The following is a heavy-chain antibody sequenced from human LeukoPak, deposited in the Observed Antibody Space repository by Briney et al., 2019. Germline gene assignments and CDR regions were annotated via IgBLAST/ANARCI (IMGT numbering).Heavy chain of an antibody. D-gene: IGHD2/OR15-2a*01. CDR2: IQDDGSNK. Sequence: PGGSLRLSCAASVFTFSTYAMHWVRQAPGKGLEWVAFIQDDGSNKYYADSVKGRFTISRDNSKNTLHLQMNSLRAEDTAVYYCARDTEYASRAFDIWGQGTMLTVSS. V-gene: IGHV3-30*02. CDR1: VFTFSTYA. CDR3: ARDTEYASRAFDI. J-gene: IGHJ3*02.